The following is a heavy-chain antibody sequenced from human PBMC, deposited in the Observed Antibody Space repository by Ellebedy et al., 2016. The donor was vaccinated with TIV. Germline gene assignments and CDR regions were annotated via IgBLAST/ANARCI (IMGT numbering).Heavy chain of an antibody. CDR2: IYSGGTT. J-gene: IGHJ4*02. Sequence: ETLSLTCTVSGDSISSSSYYWGWIRQSPGTGLEWVSVIYSGGTTYYADSVRGRFTISRDSSKNTLYLQMNSLRAEDTAVYYCASLTAAGIEYWGQGTLVTVSS. CDR1: GDSISSSSYY. V-gene: IGHV3-66*01. CDR3: ASLTAAGIEY. D-gene: IGHD6-13*01.